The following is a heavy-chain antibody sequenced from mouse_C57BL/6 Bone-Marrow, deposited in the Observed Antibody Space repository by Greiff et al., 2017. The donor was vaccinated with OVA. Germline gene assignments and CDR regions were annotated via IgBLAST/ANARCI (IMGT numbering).Heavy chain of an antibody. D-gene: IGHD1-1*01. Sequence: QVQLQQSGPELVKPGASVKISCKASGYSFTSYYIHWVKQRPGQGLEWIGWIYPGSGNTKYNEKFKGKATLTADTSSSTAYMQLSSLTSEDSAVYYCARLTTVVAETFDYWGQGTTLTVSS. CDR2: IYPGSGNT. V-gene: IGHV1-66*01. CDR3: ARLTTVVAETFDY. CDR1: GYSFTSYY. J-gene: IGHJ2*01.